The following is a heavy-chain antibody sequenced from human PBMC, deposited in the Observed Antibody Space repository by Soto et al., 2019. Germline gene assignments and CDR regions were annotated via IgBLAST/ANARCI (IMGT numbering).Heavy chain of an antibody. J-gene: IGHJ6*03. D-gene: IGHD6-19*01. V-gene: IGHV4-34*01. CDR2: INHSGST. CDR1: GGSFSGYY. CDR3: ARGSSGWYDFYYYYYYMDV. Sequence: QVQLQQWGAGLLKPSETLSLTCAVYGGSFSGYYWSWIRQPPGKGLEWIGEINHSGSTNYNPSLKGRVTISVDTSKNQFSLKLSSVTAADTAVYYCARGSSGWYDFYYYYYYMDVWGKGTTVTVSS.